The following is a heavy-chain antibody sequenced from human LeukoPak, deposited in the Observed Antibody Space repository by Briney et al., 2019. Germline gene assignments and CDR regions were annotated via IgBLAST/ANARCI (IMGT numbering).Heavy chain of an antibody. CDR1: GYTFTSYY. D-gene: IGHD2-2*01. CDR3: ARDIWNIVVVPAAPAY. V-gene: IGHV1-46*01. J-gene: IGHJ4*02. CDR2: INPSGGST. Sequence: ASVKVSCKASGYTFTSYYMHWVRQAPGQGLEWMGIINPSGGSTSYAQKFQGRVTMTRDTSTSTVYMELSSLRSEDTAVYYCARDIWNIVVVPAAPAYWGQGTLVTVSS.